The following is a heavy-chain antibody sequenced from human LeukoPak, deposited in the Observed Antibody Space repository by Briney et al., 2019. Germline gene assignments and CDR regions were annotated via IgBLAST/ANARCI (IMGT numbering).Heavy chain of an antibody. J-gene: IGHJ4*02. CDR1: GFTFSSYW. V-gene: IGHV3-74*01. CDR2: IYRDGRRT. CDR3: ARDRSSLGLWFGELRN. Sequence: GQSLRLSCAAAGFTFSSYWMHWVRQAPGKGLVWVSRIYRDGRRTNYADSVKGRFTISRDNAKNTLYLQMNSLRAEDTAVYYCARDRSSLGLWFGELRNWGQGTLVTVSS. D-gene: IGHD3-10*01.